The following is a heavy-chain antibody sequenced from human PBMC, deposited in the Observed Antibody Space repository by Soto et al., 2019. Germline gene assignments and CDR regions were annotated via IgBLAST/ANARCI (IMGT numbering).Heavy chain of an antibody. Sequence: GASVKVSCKVSGYTLTELSMHWVRQAPGKGLEWKGGFDPEDGETIYAQKFQGRVTMTEDTSTDTAYMELSSLRSEDTAVYYCATKGSGWPNYYGMDVWGQGTTVTVSS. CDR3: ATKGSGWPNYYGMDV. CDR1: GYTLTELS. V-gene: IGHV1-24*01. J-gene: IGHJ6*02. CDR2: FDPEDGET. D-gene: IGHD6-19*01.